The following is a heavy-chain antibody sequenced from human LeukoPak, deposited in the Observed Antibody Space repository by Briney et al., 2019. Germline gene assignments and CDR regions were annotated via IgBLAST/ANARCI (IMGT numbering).Heavy chain of an antibody. CDR3: AKSVGATSILRYYYYMDV. V-gene: IGHV1-18*01. J-gene: IGHJ6*03. Sequence: GASVKVSCKASGYTFTSYGISWVRQAPGQGLEWMGWISAYNGNTNYAQKLQGRVTMTTDISTSTAYMELRSLRSDDTAVYYCAKSVGATSILRYYYYMDVWGKGTTVTVSS. CDR2: ISAYNGNT. D-gene: IGHD1-26*01. CDR1: GYTFTSYG.